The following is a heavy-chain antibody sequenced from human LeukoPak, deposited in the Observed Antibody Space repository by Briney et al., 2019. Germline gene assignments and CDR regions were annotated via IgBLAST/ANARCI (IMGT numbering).Heavy chain of an antibody. CDR1: GFTFSSYG. V-gene: IGHV3-30*03. J-gene: IGHJ3*02. CDR2: ISYDGSNK. CDR3: ARDPNAPIFGVVIKGPDAFDI. D-gene: IGHD3-3*01. Sequence: GGSLRLSCAASGFTFSSYGMHWVRQAPGKGLEWVAVISYDGSNKYYADSVKGRFTISRDNAKNSLYLQMNSLRDEDTAVYYCARDPNAPIFGVVIKGPDAFDIWGQGTMVTVSS.